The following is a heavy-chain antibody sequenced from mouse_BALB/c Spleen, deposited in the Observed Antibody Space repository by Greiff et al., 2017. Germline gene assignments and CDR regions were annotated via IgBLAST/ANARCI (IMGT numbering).Heavy chain of an antibody. J-gene: IGHJ2*01. V-gene: IGHV1S22*01. Sequence: LQHPGSELVRPGASVKLSCKASGYTFTSYWMHWVKQRPGQGLEWIGNIYPGSGSTNYDEKFKSKATLTVDTSSSTAYMQLSSLTSEDSAVYYCTRSGGSSLDYWGQGTTLTVSA. D-gene: IGHD1-1*01. CDR3: TRSGGSSLDY. CDR2: IYPGSGST. CDR1: GYTFTSYW.